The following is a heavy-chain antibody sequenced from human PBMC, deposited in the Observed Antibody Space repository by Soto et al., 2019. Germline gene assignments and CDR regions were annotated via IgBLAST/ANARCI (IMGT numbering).Heavy chain of an antibody. CDR3: AKVWGGYCSSTSCYAGIFYYYGMDV. J-gene: IGHJ6*02. Sequence: GGSLRLSCAASGFTFSSYAMNWVRQAPGKGLEWVSAISGSGGSTYYADSVKGRFTISRDNSKNTLYLQMNSLRAEDTAVYYCAKVWGGYCSSTSCYAGIFYYYGMDVWGQGTTVTVSS. CDR1: GFTFSSYA. V-gene: IGHV3-23*01. D-gene: IGHD2-2*01. CDR2: ISGSGGST.